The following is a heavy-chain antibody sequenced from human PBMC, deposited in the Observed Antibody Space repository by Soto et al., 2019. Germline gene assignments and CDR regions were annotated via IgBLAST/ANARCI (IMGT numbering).Heavy chain of an antibody. CDR3: ARWGGNLILVGTRWYFDL. CDR2: IYPGDSDT. J-gene: IGHJ2*01. CDR1: GYTFSNYW. Sequence: EVQLVQSGAEVKKPGESLKISCKGFGYTFSNYWIGWLRQTPGKGLEWMGIIYPGDSDTRYSPSFQGQVTISADKSISTAYLQWSSLKASDTAMYYCARWGGNLILVGTRWYFDLWGRGTLVTVSS. D-gene: IGHD3-22*01. V-gene: IGHV5-51*03.